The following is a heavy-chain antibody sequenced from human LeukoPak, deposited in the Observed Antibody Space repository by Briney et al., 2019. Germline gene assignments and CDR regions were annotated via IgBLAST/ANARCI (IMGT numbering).Heavy chain of an antibody. J-gene: IGHJ3*02. CDR3: ARDRSGYQLLRSYAFDI. Sequence: GGSVRLSCAASGFTFSRYAMSWARQAPGKGLEWVSAIADTGGSTYHADSVKGRFTISRDNSKNTLYLQMNSLRAEDTAVYYCARDRSGYQLLRSYAFDIWGQGTMVTVSS. CDR1: GFTFSRYA. V-gene: IGHV3-23*01. CDR2: IADTGGST. D-gene: IGHD2-2*01.